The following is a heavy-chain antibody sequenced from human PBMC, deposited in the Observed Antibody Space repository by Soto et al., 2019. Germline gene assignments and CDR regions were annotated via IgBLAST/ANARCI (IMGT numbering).Heavy chain of an antibody. D-gene: IGHD4-17*01. V-gene: IGHV2-5*02. CDR3: AHSPPPTVTTSAEYFQH. Sequence: QITLKESGPPLVKPTQTLTLTCTFSGFSLTTGGVGVGWIRQPPGKALEWLALIYWDDDKRYSPSLKSRLTITKDTSKNQVVLIMTNMDPVDTATYYCAHSPPPTVTTSAEYFQHWGQGTLVTVSS. CDR1: GFSLTTGGVG. J-gene: IGHJ1*01. CDR2: IYWDDDK.